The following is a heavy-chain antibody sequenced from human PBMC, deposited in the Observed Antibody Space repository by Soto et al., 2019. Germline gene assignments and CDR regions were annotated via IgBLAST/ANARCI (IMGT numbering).Heavy chain of an antibody. D-gene: IGHD3-10*01. Sequence: SETLSLTCTVSGGYISGSTSYWGWIRRPPGKGLEWIGTVYYNENTYYNPSLKSRVTITVDTAKNQFSLNLRSVTAADTAMYFCARRERYYGSPGWFDPWGPGTLVTVSS. CDR3: ARRERYYGSPGWFDP. J-gene: IGHJ5*02. CDR1: GGYISGSTSY. CDR2: VYYNENT. V-gene: IGHV4-39*01.